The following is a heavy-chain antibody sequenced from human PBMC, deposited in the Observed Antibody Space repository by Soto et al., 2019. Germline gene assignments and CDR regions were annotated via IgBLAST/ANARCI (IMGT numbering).Heavy chain of an antibody. Sequence: GASVKVSCKASGYTFTSYAMHWVRQAPGQRLEWMGWINPGNGNTKYSQRFQGRVTITRDTSASTAYMELSSLRAEDTAVYYCARAVSTEQLVDWGQGTLVTVSS. CDR3: ARAVSTEQLVD. J-gene: IGHJ4*02. V-gene: IGHV1-3*01. D-gene: IGHD6-6*01. CDR1: GYTFTSYA. CDR2: INPGNGNT.